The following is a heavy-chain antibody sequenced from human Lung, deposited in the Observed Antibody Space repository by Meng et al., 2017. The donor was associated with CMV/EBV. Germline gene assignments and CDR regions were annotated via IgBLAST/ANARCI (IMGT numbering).Heavy chain of an antibody. CDR2: ISGSGGST. CDR1: GFTFSSYA. Sequence: SXAASGFTFSSYAMSWVRQAPGKGLEWVSAISGSGGSTYYADSVKGRFTISRDNSKNTLYLQMNSLRAEDTAVYYCAKDRPMYYDFWSGLDYWGQGTLVTSPQ. D-gene: IGHD3-3*01. V-gene: IGHV3-23*01. CDR3: AKDRPMYYDFWSGLDY. J-gene: IGHJ4*02.